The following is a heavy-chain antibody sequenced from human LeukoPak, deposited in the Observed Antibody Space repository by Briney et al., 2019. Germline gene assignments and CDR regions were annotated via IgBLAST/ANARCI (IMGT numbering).Heavy chain of an antibody. Sequence: GGSLRLSCAASGFTFSSYAMSWVRQAPGKGLEWVSAIGGSGGSTYYADSVKGRFTISRDNSKNTLYLQMNSLRAEDTAVYYCAKARYCSSTSCPFWFDPWGQGTLVTVSS. J-gene: IGHJ5*02. D-gene: IGHD2-2*01. CDR3: AKARYCSSTSCPFWFDP. CDR2: IGGSGGST. V-gene: IGHV3-23*01. CDR1: GFTFSSYA.